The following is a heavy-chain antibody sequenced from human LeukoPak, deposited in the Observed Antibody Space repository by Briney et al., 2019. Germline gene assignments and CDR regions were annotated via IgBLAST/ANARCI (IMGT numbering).Heavy chain of an antibody. V-gene: IGHV4-34*01. D-gene: IGHD3-10*01. CDR1: GGSFSGYY. CDR3: ARGVWFGETRYYYMDV. CDR2: INHSGST. J-gene: IGHJ6*03. Sequence: SETLSLTCAVYGGSFSGYYWSWIRQPPGKGLEWIGEINHSGSTNYNPSLKSRVTISVDTSKNQFSLKLSSVTAADTAVYYCARGVWFGETRYYYMDVWGKGTTVTVSS.